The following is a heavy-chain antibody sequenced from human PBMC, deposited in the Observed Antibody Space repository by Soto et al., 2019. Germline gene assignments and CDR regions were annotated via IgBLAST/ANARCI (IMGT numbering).Heavy chain of an antibody. D-gene: IGHD6-13*01. J-gene: IGHJ4*02. CDR1: GFTFSSYG. Sequence: GGSLRLSCAASGFTFSSYGMHWVRQAPGKGLEWVAVIWYDGSNKYYADSVKGRFTISRDNSKNTLYLQMNSLRAEDTAVYYCARDIAAAGTPDYWGQGTLVTVSS. V-gene: IGHV3-33*01. CDR3: ARDIAAAGTPDY. CDR2: IWYDGSNK.